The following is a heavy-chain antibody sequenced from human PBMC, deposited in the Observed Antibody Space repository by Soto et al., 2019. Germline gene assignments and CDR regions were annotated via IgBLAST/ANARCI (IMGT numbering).Heavy chain of an antibody. Sequence: QVQLVQSGAEVKKPGASVKVSCKASGYTLISYVIGWVRQAPGQGLEWMGWISAYNGNKNYAQKVQGRVTMTTDTTTSTAHMELRSPRYDDTAVYYCARDRINGTTKHVDYGGQGTLATVSS. CDR1: GYTLISYV. CDR2: ISAYNGNK. J-gene: IGHJ4*02. V-gene: IGHV1-18*01. D-gene: IGHD1-7*01. CDR3: ARDRINGTTKHVDY.